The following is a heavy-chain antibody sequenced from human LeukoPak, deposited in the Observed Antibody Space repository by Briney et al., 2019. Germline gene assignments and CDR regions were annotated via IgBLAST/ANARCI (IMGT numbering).Heavy chain of an antibody. CDR1: GYTLTGYY. D-gene: IGHD3-10*01. Sequence: ASVKVSCKASGYTLTGYYMHWVRQAPGQGLEWMGWINPNSGGTNYAQKFQGRVTMTRDTSISTAYMELSRLRSDDTAVYYCARDQFDSITMVRGEIDYWGQGTLVTVSS. CDR3: ARDQFDSITMVRGEIDY. V-gene: IGHV1-2*02. J-gene: IGHJ4*02. CDR2: INPNSGGT.